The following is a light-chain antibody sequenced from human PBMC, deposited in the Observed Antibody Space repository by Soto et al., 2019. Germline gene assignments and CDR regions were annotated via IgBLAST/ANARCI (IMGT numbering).Light chain of an antibody. CDR2: GNS. J-gene: IGLJ2*01. V-gene: IGLV1-40*01. CDR1: SSNIRAGYD. CDR3: QSYDSSLSGSMV. Sequence: QSVLTQPPSVSGDPGQRVTISCTGSSSNIRAGYDVHWYQQLPGTAPKLLIYGNSNRPSGVPDRFSGSKSGTSASLAITGLQAEDEADYYCQSYDSSLSGSMVFGGGTKLTVL.